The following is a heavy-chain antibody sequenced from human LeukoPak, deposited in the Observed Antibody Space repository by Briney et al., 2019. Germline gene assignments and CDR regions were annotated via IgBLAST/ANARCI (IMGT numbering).Heavy chain of an antibody. V-gene: IGHV1-2*02. CDR1: GYTFTGYY. D-gene: IGHD4-17*01. Sequence: ASVKVSCKASGYTFTGYYMHWVRQAPGQGLEWMGWINPNSGGTNYAQKFQGRVTMTRDTSISTAYMELSRLRSDDTAVYFCARPSSTVTMDYFDYWGQGTLVTVSS. CDR3: ARPSSTVTMDYFDY. CDR2: INPNSGGT. J-gene: IGHJ4*02.